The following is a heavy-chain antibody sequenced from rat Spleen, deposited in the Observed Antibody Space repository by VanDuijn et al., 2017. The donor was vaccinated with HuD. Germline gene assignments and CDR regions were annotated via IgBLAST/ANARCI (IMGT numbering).Heavy chain of an antibody. Sequence: EVQLQESGPGLVKPSQSLSLTCSVTGYSITSNYWGWIRKFPGNKMEWIGHISYSGRTSYNPSLKSRISITRDTSKNQFFLQLDSVTPEDTATYYCARSEGTHDYLPFADWGQGVMVTVSS. CDR2: ISYSGRT. D-gene: IGHD1-11*01. CDR3: ARSEGTHDYLPFAD. J-gene: IGHJ2*01. CDR1: GYSITSNY. V-gene: IGHV3-1*01.